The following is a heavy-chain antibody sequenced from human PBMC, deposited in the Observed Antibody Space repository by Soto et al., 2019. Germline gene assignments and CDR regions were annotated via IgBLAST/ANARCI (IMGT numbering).Heavy chain of an antibody. Sequence: GGSLRLSCAASGDTLSNQDMNWVRQAPGKGLEWVSHVSRVSGTTYFTDSAKGRFSISRDNAENSLYLQLNSLRDEDTAVYYSATDSAYAFDIWGQGTMVTVSS. CDR1: GDTLSNQD. CDR3: ATDSAYAFDI. V-gene: IGHV3-48*02. CDR2: VSRVSGTT. J-gene: IGHJ3*02. D-gene: IGHD2-2*01.